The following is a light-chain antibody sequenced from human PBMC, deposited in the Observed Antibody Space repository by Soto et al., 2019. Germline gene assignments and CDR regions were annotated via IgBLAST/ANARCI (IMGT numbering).Light chain of an antibody. CDR2: DAS. J-gene: IGKJ1*01. Sequence: DIQMTQSPSTLSASVGDRVTITCRASQSISSWLAWYQQKPGKAPQLLIYDASSLESGVPSRFSGSGSGTEFTLTISSLQPDDFATYYCHQYNSYSWTFGQGTKVEIK. CDR1: QSISSW. V-gene: IGKV1-5*01. CDR3: HQYNSYSWT.